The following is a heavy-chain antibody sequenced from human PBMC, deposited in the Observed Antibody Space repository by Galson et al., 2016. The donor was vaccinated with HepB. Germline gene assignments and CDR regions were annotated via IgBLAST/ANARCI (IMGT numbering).Heavy chain of an antibody. Sequence: SLRLSCAASGLMFSSNAFHWVRQAPGKGLEWVSSISSSSSSYIYYTDSVKGRFTISRDNAKNSLYLQMTSLRAEDTAVYYCARARTDYSGSWFLDYWGQGILVGVAS. CDR2: ISSSSSSYI. CDR3: ARARTDYSGSWFLDY. D-gene: IGHD6-13*01. CDR1: GLMFSSNA. V-gene: IGHV3-21*01. J-gene: IGHJ4*02.